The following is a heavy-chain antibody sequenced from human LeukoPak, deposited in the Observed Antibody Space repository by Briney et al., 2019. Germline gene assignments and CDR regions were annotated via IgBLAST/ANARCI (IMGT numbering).Heavy chain of an antibody. CDR1: GASISSDSNY. D-gene: IGHD3-3*02. CDR3: ARDISISWFYS. Sequence: SETLSLTCTVSGASISSDSNYWAWVRQPPGKGLQWIGSIYHTGSTFYNPSLMSRVSISIDSSKNQFSLKLSSATVADTALYYCARDISISWFYSWGQGTLVSVSS. J-gene: IGHJ5*01. CDR2: IYHTGST. V-gene: IGHV4-39*07.